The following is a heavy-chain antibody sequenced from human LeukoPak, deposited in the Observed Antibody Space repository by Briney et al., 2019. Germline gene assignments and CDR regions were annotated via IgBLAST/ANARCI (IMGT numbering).Heavy chain of an antibody. V-gene: IGHV3-23*01. J-gene: IGHJ4*02. Sequence: GGSLRLSCAASGFTFSSYAMSWVRQAPGKGLEWVSAIGGSGGSTYYADSVKGRFTISRDNSKNTLYLQMNSLRAEDTAVYYCAKDRTVTTLSGGLDYWGQGTLVTVSS. CDR1: GFTFSSYA. D-gene: IGHD4-17*01. CDR2: IGGSGGST. CDR3: AKDRTVTTLSGGLDY.